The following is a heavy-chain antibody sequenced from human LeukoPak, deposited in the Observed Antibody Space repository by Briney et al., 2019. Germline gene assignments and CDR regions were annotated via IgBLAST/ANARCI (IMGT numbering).Heavy chain of an antibody. CDR2: ISPILGIA. Sequence: ASVKVSCMASGGTFSSYAINWVRQAPGQGLEWMGRISPILGIANYAQKFQGRVTITADKSTSTAYMELSSLRSEDTAVYYCARGLIVVVPAANRGYYGMDVWGQGTTVTVSS. CDR1: GGTFSSYA. CDR3: ARGLIVVVPAANRGYYGMDV. D-gene: IGHD2-2*01. J-gene: IGHJ6*02. V-gene: IGHV1-69*04.